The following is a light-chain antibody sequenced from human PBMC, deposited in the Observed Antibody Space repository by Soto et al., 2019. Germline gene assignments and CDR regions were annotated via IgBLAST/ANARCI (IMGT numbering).Light chain of an antibody. CDR2: GSS. CDR3: QQSESYPLT. CDR1: QGLGNG. J-gene: IGKJ5*01. V-gene: IGKV1-6*01. Sequence: AIQMTQSPSSLSASVGDRVTISCRASQGLGNGLGWYQQKPQKPPKVLIYGSSNVQSGVPPRFSGSGAGTDFTLAISSLQPGDFATYYCQQSESYPLTFGQGTRLEIK.